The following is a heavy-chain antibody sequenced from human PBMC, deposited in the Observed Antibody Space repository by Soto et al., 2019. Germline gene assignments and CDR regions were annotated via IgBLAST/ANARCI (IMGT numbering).Heavy chain of an antibody. CDR3: ARDLVLYSSSSGPLHY. Sequence: GGSLRLSCAASGFTFSSYAMHWVRQAPGKGLEWVAVISYDGSNKYYADSVKGRFTISRDNSKNTLYLQMNSLRAEDTAVYYCARDLVLYSSSSGPLHYWGQGTLVTVPS. CDR2: ISYDGSNK. CDR1: GFTFSSYA. V-gene: IGHV3-30-3*01. D-gene: IGHD6-6*01. J-gene: IGHJ4*02.